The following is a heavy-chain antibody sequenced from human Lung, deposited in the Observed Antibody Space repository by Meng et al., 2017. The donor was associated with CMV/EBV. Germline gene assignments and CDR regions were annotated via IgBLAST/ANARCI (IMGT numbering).Heavy chain of an antibody. CDR1: GYKLRTDW. Sequence: LRRSCAAAGYKLRTDWMHWVRQAPGKGLGWVSRINRDGSVTGYAASVKGRFTISRDNAKNTLYLQMNSLRAEDTAVYYCTRGFLEGYWGQGTLVTVSS. V-gene: IGHV3-74*01. CDR3: TRGFLEGY. D-gene: IGHD3-3*01. CDR2: INRDGSVT. J-gene: IGHJ4*02.